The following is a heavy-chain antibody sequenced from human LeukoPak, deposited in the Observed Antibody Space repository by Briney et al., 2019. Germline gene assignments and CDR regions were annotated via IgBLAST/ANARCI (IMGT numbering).Heavy chain of an antibody. CDR1: GFTFSSYA. V-gene: IGHV3-30*04. D-gene: IGHD5-18*01. J-gene: IGHJ4*02. CDR3: ARGKPDTAMVENLFDY. CDR2: ISYDGSNK. Sequence: GGSLRLSCAASGFTFSSYAMHWVRQAPGKGLEWVAVISYDGSNKYYADSVKGRFTISRDNSKNTLYLQMNSLRAEDTAVYYCARGKPDTAMVENLFDYWGQGTLVTVSS.